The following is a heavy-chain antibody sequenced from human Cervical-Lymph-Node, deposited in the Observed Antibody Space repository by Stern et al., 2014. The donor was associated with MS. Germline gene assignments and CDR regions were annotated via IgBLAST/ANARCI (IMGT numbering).Heavy chain of an antibody. CDR3: ARGLLGSENAFDI. Sequence: QVQLVQSGAEVKKPGASVKVSCKASGYTFTSYGISWVRQAPGQGLEWMGRISEYNGNTNYAQNLQGIVTNTTDPSTSTSYMELRSLRSDDTAVYYCARGLLGSENAFDIWGQGTMVTVSS. V-gene: IGHV1-18*01. J-gene: IGHJ3*02. D-gene: IGHD2-15*01. CDR1: GYTFTSYG. CDR2: ISEYNGNT.